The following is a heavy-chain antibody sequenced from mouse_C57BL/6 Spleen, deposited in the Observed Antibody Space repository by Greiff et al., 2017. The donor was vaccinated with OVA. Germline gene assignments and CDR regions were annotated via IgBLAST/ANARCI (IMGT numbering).Heavy chain of an antibody. CDR3: ARREVDYWYFDV. V-gene: IGHV1-82*01. CDR2: IYPGDGDT. CDR1: GYAFSSSW. D-gene: IGHD1-1*01. J-gene: IGHJ1*03. Sequence: QVQLQQSGPELVKPGASVKISCKASGYAFSSSWMNWVKQRPGKGLEWIGRIYPGDGDTNYNGKFKGKATLTADKSSSTAYMQLSSLTSEDSAVYFCARREVDYWYFDVWGTGTTVTVSS.